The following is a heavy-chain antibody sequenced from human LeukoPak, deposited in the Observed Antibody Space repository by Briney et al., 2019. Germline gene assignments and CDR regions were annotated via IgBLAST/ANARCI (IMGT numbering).Heavy chain of an antibody. J-gene: IGHJ4*02. Sequence: GGSLRLSCAASGFIFSNYALYWVRQPPGKGLEWVAAISYDGRSQYYADSVKDRFIISRDDSNNTVYLQLNSLRSGDTAVYFCARMNRGSGDYWGQGTLVSVSS. CDR3: ARMNRGSGDY. CDR2: ISYDGRSQ. D-gene: IGHD6-25*01. V-gene: IGHV3-30*14. CDR1: GFIFSNYA.